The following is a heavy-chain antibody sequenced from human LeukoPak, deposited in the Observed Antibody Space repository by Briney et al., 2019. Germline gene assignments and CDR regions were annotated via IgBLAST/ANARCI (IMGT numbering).Heavy chain of an antibody. J-gene: IGHJ6*02. D-gene: IGHD2-21*02. CDR3: ARHVSTSSCGADCYSGGLDV. CDR2: IYYSGST. CDR1: GGSISSYY. Sequence: PSETLSLTCIVSGGSISSYYWSWIRQPPGKGLEWIGSIYYSGSTYYYPSLKSRVTISVDTSKNQFSLKLSSVTAADTAVYYCARHVSTSSCGADCYSGGLDVWGQGTTVTVSS. V-gene: IGHV4-39*01.